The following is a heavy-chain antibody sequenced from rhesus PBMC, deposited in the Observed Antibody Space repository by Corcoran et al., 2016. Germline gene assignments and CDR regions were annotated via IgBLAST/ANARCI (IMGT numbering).Heavy chain of an antibody. D-gene: IGHD5-24*01. CDR3: TAGTVINGLDS. CDR1: GLTFSRYD. J-gene: IGHJ6*01. Sequence: DVQVVESGGGLVQPGVSLRLSCSASGLTFSRYDMGWVRQALGKGLEWVSFISNTGKTIYYADSVKGRFTISRDNAKNSPSLQMNSLKTEDTAVYYCTAGTVINGLDSWGQGVVVTVSS. V-gene: IGHV3S4*01. CDR2: ISNTGKTI.